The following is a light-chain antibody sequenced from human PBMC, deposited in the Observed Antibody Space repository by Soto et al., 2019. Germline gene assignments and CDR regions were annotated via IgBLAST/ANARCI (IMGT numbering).Light chain of an antibody. CDR2: AAS. CDR3: QQSYSTLIT. CDR1: QSISSY. V-gene: IGKV1-39*01. J-gene: IGKJ5*01. Sequence: IQMTQYPSSLSASVGDRVTITCRASQSISSYLNWYQQKPGKAPKLLIYAASSLQSGVPSRFSGSGSGTDFTLTISSLQPEDFATYYCQQSYSTLITFGQRRLLEVK.